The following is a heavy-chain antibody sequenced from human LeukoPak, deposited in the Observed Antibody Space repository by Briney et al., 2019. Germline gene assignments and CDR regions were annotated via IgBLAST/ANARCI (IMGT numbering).Heavy chain of an antibody. Sequence: GGSLRLSCAASGFTFSDYSMNWVRQAPGKGLEWVSSISPNSYYIYYADSVKGRFTISRDNAKNSLYLQMNSLRAEDTAVYYCAREKSWIQLWYGFDYWGQGTLVTVSS. D-gene: IGHD5-18*01. CDR3: AREKSWIQLWYGFDY. CDR2: ISPNSYYI. V-gene: IGHV3-21*01. CDR1: GFTFSDYS. J-gene: IGHJ4*02.